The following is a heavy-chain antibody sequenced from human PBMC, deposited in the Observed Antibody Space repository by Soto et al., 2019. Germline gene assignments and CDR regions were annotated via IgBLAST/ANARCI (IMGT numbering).Heavy chain of an antibody. Sequence: EMQLVESGGGLVQPGRSLRLSCAASGFIFDEYAMYWVRQAPGKGLEWVSGISWNSGTTGYADSVKGRFTISRDNAKNSLYLQMNSLRVEDTALYYRAKDLMWAGEVDYYGMDVWGQGTTVTVSS. J-gene: IGHJ6*02. D-gene: IGHD1-26*01. V-gene: IGHV3-9*01. CDR1: GFIFDEYA. CDR2: ISWNSGTT. CDR3: AKDLMWAGEVDYYGMDV.